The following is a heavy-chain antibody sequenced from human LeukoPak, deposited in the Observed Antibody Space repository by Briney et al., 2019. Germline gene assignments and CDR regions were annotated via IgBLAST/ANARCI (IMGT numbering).Heavy chain of an antibody. J-gene: IGHJ6*02. D-gene: IGHD2-2*02. CDR3: ARDLDLGYCSSTSCYIRGYYYYGMDV. Sequence: GGSLRLSCAASGFTFSSYAVHWVRQAPGKGLEWVAVISYDGSNKYYADSVKGRFTISRDNSKNTLYLQMNSLRAEDTAVYYCARDLDLGYCSSTSCYIRGYYYYGMDVWGQGTTVTVSS. V-gene: IGHV3-30-3*01. CDR1: GFTFSSYA. CDR2: ISYDGSNK.